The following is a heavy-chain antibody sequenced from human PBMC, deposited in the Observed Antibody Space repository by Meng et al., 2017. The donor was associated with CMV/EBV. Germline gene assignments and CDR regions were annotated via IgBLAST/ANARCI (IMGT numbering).Heavy chain of an antibody. CDR3: ASDGGQYDY. D-gene: IGHD4-23*01. CDR1: GFTVSSNY. V-gene: IGHV3-53*01. J-gene: IGHJ4*02. CDR2: IYSGGST. Sequence: GESLKISCAASGFTVSSNYMSWVRQAPGKGLEWVSVIYSGGSTYYADSVKGRFTISRDNSKNTLYLQMNRLRAEDTAVYYCASDGGQYDYWGQGTLVTVSS.